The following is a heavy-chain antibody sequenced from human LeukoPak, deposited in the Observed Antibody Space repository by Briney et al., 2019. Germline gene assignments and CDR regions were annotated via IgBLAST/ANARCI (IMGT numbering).Heavy chain of an antibody. CDR3: ARDPCGGSCAPDGNDYYYYGMDV. CDR1: GFTFSSYA. J-gene: IGHJ6*02. CDR2: ISYDGSNK. V-gene: IGHV3-30-3*01. Sequence: GGSLRLSCAASGFTFSSYAMHWVRQAPDKGLEWVAVISYDGSNKYYADSVKGRFTISRDNSKNTLYLQMNSLRAEDTAVYYCARDPCGGSCAPDGNDYYYYGMDVWGQGTTVTVSS. D-gene: IGHD2-15*01.